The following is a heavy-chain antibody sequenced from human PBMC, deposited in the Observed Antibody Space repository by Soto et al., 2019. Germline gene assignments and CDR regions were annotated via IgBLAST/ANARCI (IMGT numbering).Heavy chain of an antibody. J-gene: IGHJ3*02. CDR1: GFTFANAW. V-gene: IGHV3-15*01. CDR3: ATGDSGSGTYYDAFHI. CDR2: VKAETEGGTI. Sequence: GGSLRLSCAASGFTFANAWMSWVRQAPGKGLEWVGRVKAETEGGTIEYGTSVKGRFIISRDDLEKTLYLQMHSLIAEDTAVYYCATGDSGSGTYYDAFHIWGPGTMVTLSS. D-gene: IGHD3-10*01.